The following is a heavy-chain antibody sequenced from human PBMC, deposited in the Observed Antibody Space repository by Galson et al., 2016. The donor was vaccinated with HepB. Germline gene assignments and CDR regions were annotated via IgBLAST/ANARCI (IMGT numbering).Heavy chain of an antibody. J-gene: IGHJ4*02. V-gene: IGHV3-23*01. CDR1: GFTFSAYA. Sequence: SLRLSCAASGFTFSAYAMSWVRQSPGKGLEWVSAITSSGVGTSYTDSVKGRFTISRDNSKNTLYLQMNSLRVEDTATYFCAQRRLGLGNFYFDYWGQGTLVTVSS. CDR2: ITSSGVGT. CDR3: AQRRLGLGNFYFDY. D-gene: IGHD3-16*01.